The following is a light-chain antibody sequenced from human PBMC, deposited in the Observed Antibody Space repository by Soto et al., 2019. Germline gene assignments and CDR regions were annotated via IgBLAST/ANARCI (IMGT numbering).Light chain of an antibody. V-gene: IGKV3-20*01. CDR1: QTVSSNY. Sequence: EILLTHSPDTLSLSPCERATLSCRASQTVSSNYLAWCQQRPGQAPRLLIYGASTRAAGIPDRFSGSGSGTDFTLTITRLEPEDSAVYFCQQYTGPPTTFGQGTRLE. J-gene: IGKJ5*01. CDR2: GAS. CDR3: QQYTGPPTT.